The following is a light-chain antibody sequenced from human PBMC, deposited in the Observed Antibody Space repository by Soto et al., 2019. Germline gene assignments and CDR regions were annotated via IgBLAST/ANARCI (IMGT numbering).Light chain of an antibody. CDR1: QDIRSD. CDR2: GAS. J-gene: IGKJ4*01. Sequence: AIPMTQSPSSLSASVGDSVTIVCRASQDIRSDLAWYQQKPGKAPNLLVYGASYLQNGVPSRFSGSGSGTHFTLTITRLQPEDFASYYCLQDYNYLTFGGGTKVEL. V-gene: IGKV1-6*01. CDR3: LQDYNYLT.